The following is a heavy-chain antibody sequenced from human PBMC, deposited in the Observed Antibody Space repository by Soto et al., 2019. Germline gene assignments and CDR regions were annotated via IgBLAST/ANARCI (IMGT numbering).Heavy chain of an antibody. CDR3: ARGRNGMDV. J-gene: IGHJ6*02. CDR1: GDPFSNYD. Sequence: QVQLVQSGAEVKKPGASVKVSCKASGDPFSNYDIKWVRQATGQGLEWMGWMNPNSGNTGSAQKFQGRVTMTRNTSISTAYMELSILRSEDTAVYYCARGRNGMDVWGQGTTVTVSS. V-gene: IGHV1-8*01. CDR2: MNPNSGNT.